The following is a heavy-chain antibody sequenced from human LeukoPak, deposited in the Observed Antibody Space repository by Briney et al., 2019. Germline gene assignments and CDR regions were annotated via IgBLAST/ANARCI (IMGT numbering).Heavy chain of an antibody. D-gene: IGHD2-15*01. CDR1: GGSISSSAYH. J-gene: IGHJ4*02. V-gene: IGHV4-39*01. CDR2: MYYSGST. Sequence: SETLSLTCTVSGGSISSSAYHWGWIRQSPGKGLEWIGNMYYSGSTYYNPSLKSRVTISVDTSKNQFSLKLSSVTAADTAVFYCARLWSTYCNGGSCPHQPNYWGQGTLVTVSS. CDR3: ARLWSTYCNGGSCPHQPNY.